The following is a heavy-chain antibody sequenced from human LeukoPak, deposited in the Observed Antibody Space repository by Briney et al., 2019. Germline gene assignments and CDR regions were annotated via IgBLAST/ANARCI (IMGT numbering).Heavy chain of an antibody. V-gene: IGHV4-30-2*01. J-gene: IGHJ4*02. D-gene: IGHD6-19*01. Sequence: SETLSLTCAVSGGSISSGGYSWSWIRQPPGKGLEWIGYIYHSGSTYYNPSLKSRATISVDRSKNQFSLKLSSVTAADTAVYYCARVRRSRSSGWALFAYWGQGTLVTVSS. CDR2: IYHSGST. CDR1: GGSISSGGYS. CDR3: ARVRRSRSSGWALFAY.